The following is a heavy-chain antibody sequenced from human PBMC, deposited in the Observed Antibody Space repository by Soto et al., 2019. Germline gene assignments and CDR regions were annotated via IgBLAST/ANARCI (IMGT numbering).Heavy chain of an antibody. CDR1: GYTFTSYA. CDR3: ARERGRGYSYGLFY. V-gene: IGHV1-3*01. Sequence: ASVKVSCKASGYTFTSYAMHWVRQAPGQRLEWMGWINAGNGNTKYSQKFQGRVTITRDTSASTAYMELSSLRSEDTAVYYCARERGRGYSYGLFYWGQGTLLTVSS. D-gene: IGHD5-18*01. J-gene: IGHJ4*02. CDR2: INAGNGNT.